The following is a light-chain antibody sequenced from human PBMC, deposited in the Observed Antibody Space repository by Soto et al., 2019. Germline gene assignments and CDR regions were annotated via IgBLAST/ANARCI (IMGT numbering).Light chain of an antibody. J-gene: IGKJ1*01. V-gene: IGKV1-5*01. Sequence: DIQVSQSPSTPSASVGDRVGITWRASQTISSWLAWYQQKPGKAPHLLIYDAFSLESGVPSRFSGSGSGTEFTLTISSLQPDDSAIYYCQQYKDFWTFGQGTKVGI. CDR3: QQYKDFWT. CDR1: QTISSW. CDR2: DAF.